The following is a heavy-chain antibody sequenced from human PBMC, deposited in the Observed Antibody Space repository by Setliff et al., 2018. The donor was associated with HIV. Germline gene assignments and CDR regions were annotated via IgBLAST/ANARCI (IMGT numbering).Heavy chain of an antibody. Sequence: GGSLRLSCAASGFTFSSYGMHWVRQAPGKGLEWVAFIRYDGTYKYYADSLKGRFTISRDNAKNSLYLQMNSLRAEDTAVYFCARPTNIDTLYYGSQSFYMYYYGMDVWGQGTTVTVSS. CDR3: ARPTNIDTLYYGSQSFYMYYYGMDV. J-gene: IGHJ6*02. CDR1: GFTFSSYG. V-gene: IGHV3-30*02. D-gene: IGHD3-10*01. CDR2: IRYDGTYK.